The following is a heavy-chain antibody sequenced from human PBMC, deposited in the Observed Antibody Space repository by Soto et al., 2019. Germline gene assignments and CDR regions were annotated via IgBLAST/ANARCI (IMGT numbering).Heavy chain of an antibody. J-gene: IGHJ4*02. Sequence: ASVKVSCKASGYTFTSYGISWVRQAPGQGLEWMGGISAYNGNTNYAQKLQGRVTITADESTSTAYMELSSLRSEDTAVYYCARSRNWNDNYYFDYWGQGTLVTVSS. CDR2: ISAYNGNT. V-gene: IGHV1-18*01. D-gene: IGHD1-1*01. CDR3: ARSRNWNDNYYFDY. CDR1: GYTFTSYG.